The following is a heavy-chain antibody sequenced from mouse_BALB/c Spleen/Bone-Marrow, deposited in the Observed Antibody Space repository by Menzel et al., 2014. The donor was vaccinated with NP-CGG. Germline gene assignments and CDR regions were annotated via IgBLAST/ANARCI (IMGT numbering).Heavy chain of an antibody. D-gene: IGHD2-3*01. J-gene: IGHJ3*01. V-gene: IGHV4-1*02. CDR1: GFDFSRYW. Sequence: EVKLMESGGGLVQPGGSLKPSCAASGFDFSRYWMSWVRQAPGKGLEWIGEINPGSNTINYTPSLKDKFIISRDNAKNTLYLQMSKVKSEDTALYYCARLGYYGWFAYWGQGTLVTVSA. CDR3: ARLGYYGWFAY. CDR2: INPGSNTI.